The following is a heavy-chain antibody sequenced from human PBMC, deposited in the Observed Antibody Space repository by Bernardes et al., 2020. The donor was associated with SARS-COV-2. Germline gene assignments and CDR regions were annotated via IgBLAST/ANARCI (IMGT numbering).Heavy chain of an antibody. J-gene: IGHJ6*02. CDR2: IIPIFGTA. V-gene: IGHV1-69*13. Sequence: SVKVSCKASGGTFSSYAISWVRQAPGQGLEWMGRIIPIFGTANYAQKFQGRVTITADESTSTAYMELSSLRSEDTAVYYCARVGYNSSWYYYYGMDVWGQGTTVTVSS. D-gene: IGHD6-13*01. CDR3: ARVGYNSSWYYYYGMDV. CDR1: GGTFSSYA.